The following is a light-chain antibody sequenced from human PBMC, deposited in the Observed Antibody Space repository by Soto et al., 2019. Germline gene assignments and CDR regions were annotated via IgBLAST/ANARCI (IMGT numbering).Light chain of an antibody. V-gene: IGKV1-5*03. Sequence: DIQMTQSPSTLSGSVGDRVTITCRASQTISSWLAWYQQKPGKDPKLLIYKESTLKSGVPSRFSGSGSGTEFTLTISSLQPDDFATYYCQQYNSYSAFGQGTRLEIK. CDR1: QTISSW. J-gene: IGKJ5*01. CDR3: QQYNSYSA. CDR2: KES.